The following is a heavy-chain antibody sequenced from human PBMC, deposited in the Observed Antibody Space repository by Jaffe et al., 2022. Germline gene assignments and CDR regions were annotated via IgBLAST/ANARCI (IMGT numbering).Heavy chain of an antibody. CDR1: GGSVSSGTYY. Sequence: QVQLQESGPGLVKPSQSLSLTCTVSGGSVSSGTYYWTWIRQPAGKRLEWIGRISTSGGTDYNPSLTSRLTMSLDTSKNQFSLKLNSVTAADTAVYYCAREGEGGVPAAVRGEYYYYYYVDVWGTGTTVTVSS. D-gene: IGHD2-2*01. V-gene: IGHV4-61*02. J-gene: IGHJ6*03. CDR2: ISTSGGT. CDR3: AREGEGGVPAAVRGEYYYYYYVDV.